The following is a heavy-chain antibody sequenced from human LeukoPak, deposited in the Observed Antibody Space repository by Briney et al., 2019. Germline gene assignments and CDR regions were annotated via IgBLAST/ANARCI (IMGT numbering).Heavy chain of an antibody. D-gene: IGHD1-26*01. CDR2: INHSGST. CDR3: ARGGGVGYYYYYMDV. Sequence: GTLRLSCAASGFTFSSYGMSWVRQAPGKGLEWIGEINHSGSTNYNPSLRSRVTISVDTSKNQFSLKLSSVTAADTAVYYCARGGGVGYYYYYMDVWGKGTTVTISS. CDR1: GFTFSSYG. J-gene: IGHJ6*03. V-gene: IGHV4-34*01.